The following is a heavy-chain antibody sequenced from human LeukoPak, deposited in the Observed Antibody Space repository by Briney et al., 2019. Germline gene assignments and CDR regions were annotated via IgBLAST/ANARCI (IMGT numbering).Heavy chain of an antibody. CDR3: ARRSFDWLPFDY. V-gene: IGHV5-51*01. D-gene: IGHD3-9*01. CDR1: GYSFSSYW. Sequence: GESLKISCKGSGYSFSSYWIVWVRQMPGKGLEWMGIIYPGDSDTRSRPSFQGQVTISADKSISTAYLQWSSLKASDTAMYCCARRSFDWLPFDYWGQGTLVTVSS. CDR2: IYPGDSDT. J-gene: IGHJ4*02.